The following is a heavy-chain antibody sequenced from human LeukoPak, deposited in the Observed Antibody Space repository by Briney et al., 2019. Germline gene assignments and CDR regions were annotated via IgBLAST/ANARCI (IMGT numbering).Heavy chain of an antibody. J-gene: IGHJ6*02. D-gene: IGHD3-10*01. V-gene: IGHV3-7*01. Sequence: PGGSLRLSCAASGFTFSNYWMNWVRQAPGKGLEWVANIKQDGSEKYYVDSVKGRFTISRDNAKNSLYLQMNSLRAEDTAVYYCVWFGDRTDVWGQGTTVTVSS. CDR3: VWFGDRTDV. CDR1: GFTFSNYW. CDR2: IKQDGSEK.